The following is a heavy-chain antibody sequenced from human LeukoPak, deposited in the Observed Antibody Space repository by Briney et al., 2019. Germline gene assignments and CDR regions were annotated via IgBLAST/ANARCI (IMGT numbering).Heavy chain of an antibody. V-gene: IGHV4-38-2*02. J-gene: IGHJ5*02. CDR1: GYSISSGYQ. CDR3: ARDPRWLTPDCTSTSGYENYFDP. D-gene: IGHD2-2*01. Sequence: RSETLSLTCGVSGYSISSGYQWAWIRQSPGTGLEWIDCIYHSGSAHYNPSLKRRVTISVETSKNQFSLSMYSVTAADTAVYYCARDPRWLTPDCTSTSGYENYFDPWGQGTLVTVSS. CDR2: IYHSGSA.